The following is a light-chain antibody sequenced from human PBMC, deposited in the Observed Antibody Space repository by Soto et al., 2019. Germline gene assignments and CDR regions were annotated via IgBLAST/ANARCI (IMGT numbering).Light chain of an antibody. V-gene: IGLV2-14*01. Sequence: QSALTQPASVSGSPGQSITISCTGTSSDIGDYDYVSWYQHLPGKAPKLLIFDVTHRPSGVSDRFSGSKSGNTASLTISGVRPEDEADYYCASWDDNLNGPVFGRGTKLTVL. CDR2: DVT. CDR1: SSDIGDYDY. J-gene: IGLJ2*01. CDR3: ASWDDNLNGPV.